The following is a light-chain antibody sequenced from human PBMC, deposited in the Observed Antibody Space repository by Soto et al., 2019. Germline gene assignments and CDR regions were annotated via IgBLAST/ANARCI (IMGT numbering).Light chain of an antibody. CDR3: QQYGSSPFT. V-gene: IGKV3-20*01. CDR1: QSVSSNY. Sequence: EIVLTQSPGTLSLSPGERGTLSCRASQSVSSNYLTWYQQKPGQAPRLLIYAASSRATGIPDRFSGSGSGTDFTLTISRLEPEDFAVYYCQQYGSSPFTFGPGTKVDIK. CDR2: AAS. J-gene: IGKJ3*01.